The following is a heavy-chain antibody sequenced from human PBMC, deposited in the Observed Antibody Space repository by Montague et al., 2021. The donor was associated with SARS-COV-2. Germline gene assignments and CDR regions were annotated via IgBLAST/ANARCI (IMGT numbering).Heavy chain of an antibody. V-gene: IGHV6-1*01. CDR1: GDSVSSNIAT. CDR3: ARIPVGSKYYFDF. CDR2: THYRPKWYN. D-gene: IGHD2-2*01. Sequence: CAISGDSVSSNIATWNWIRQSPSRGLEWLGRTHYRPKWYNDYAESVKSRISIDPDTSKHQFSLHLNSVTPEDTAVYYCARIPVGSKYYFDFWGQGTLVTVSS. J-gene: IGHJ4*02.